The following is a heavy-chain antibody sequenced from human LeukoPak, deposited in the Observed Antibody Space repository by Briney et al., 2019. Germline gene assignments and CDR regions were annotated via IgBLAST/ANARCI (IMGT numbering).Heavy chain of an antibody. J-gene: IGHJ3*02. CDR1: RFTFSNYW. D-gene: IGHD1-7*01. Sequence: PGGSLRLSCAASRFTFSNYWMYWVRQAPGKGLVWVSRIKTDGSRTSYADSVKGRFTISRDNAKNTLYLQMNSLRAEDTAVYYCAREGWNYDDAFDIWGQGTMVTVSS. CDR3: AREGWNYDDAFDI. V-gene: IGHV3-74*01. CDR2: IKTDGSRT.